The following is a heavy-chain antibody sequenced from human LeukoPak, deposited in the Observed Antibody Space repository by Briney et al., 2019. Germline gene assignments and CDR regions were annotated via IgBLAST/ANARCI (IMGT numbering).Heavy chain of an antibody. J-gene: IGHJ4*02. V-gene: IGHV3-23*01. CDR3: AKIMRQQLVFDY. Sequence: GGSLRLSCAASGFTFSSYVMSWVRQAPGKGLEWVSAVVGSGDSVYYADSVKGRFTISRDNSKNTLYLQMNSLRAEDTAVYYCAKIMRQQLVFDYWGQGTLVTVSS. CDR2: VVGSGDSV. CDR1: GFTFSSYV. D-gene: IGHD6-13*01.